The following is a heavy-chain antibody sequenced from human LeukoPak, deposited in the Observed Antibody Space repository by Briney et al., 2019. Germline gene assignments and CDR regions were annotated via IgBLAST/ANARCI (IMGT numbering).Heavy chain of an antibody. D-gene: IGHD1-26*01. Sequence: ASVTVSFMSTGYTYTSYVINWVRQAGGQERDWMGFMSAYNGNTNYAKKLQGRVTMTITTSRSKAYMELRSLRSDDTAVYSCARENPSGSYWGGFDYWGQGTLVTVSS. J-gene: IGHJ4*02. CDR2: MSAYNGNT. CDR3: ARENPSGSYWGGFDY. CDR1: GYTYTSYV. V-gene: IGHV1-18*01.